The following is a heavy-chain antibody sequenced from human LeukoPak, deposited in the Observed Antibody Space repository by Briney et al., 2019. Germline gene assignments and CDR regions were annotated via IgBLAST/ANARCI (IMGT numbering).Heavy chain of an antibody. Sequence: GASVKFPCKASGYTFTSYGISWVRQAPGQGLEWMGWISAYNGNTNYAQKLQGRVTMTTDTSTSTAYMELRSLRSDDTAVYYCARVATSSSSNYYYYYGMDVWGQGTSATVSS. CDR1: GYTFTSYG. D-gene: IGHD2-2*01. J-gene: IGHJ6*02. CDR3: ARVATSSSSNYYYYYGMDV. V-gene: IGHV1-18*01. CDR2: ISAYNGNT.